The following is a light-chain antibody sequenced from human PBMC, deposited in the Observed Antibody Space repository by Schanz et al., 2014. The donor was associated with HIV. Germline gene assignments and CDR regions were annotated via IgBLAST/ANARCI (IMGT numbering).Light chain of an antibody. Sequence: EIVLTQSPGRLSLSPGERATLSCRASQSVGGSQLAWFQLKRGQPPRLLIYATSFRAVGIPDRFSGSGSETDFTLTISGLEPEDFAVYYCQQYGVSPPWTFGQGTKVEVK. V-gene: IGKV3-20*01. CDR1: QSVGGSQ. CDR3: QQYGVSPPWT. CDR2: ATS. J-gene: IGKJ1*01.